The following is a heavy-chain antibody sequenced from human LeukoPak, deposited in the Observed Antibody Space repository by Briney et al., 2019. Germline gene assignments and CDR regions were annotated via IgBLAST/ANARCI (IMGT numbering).Heavy chain of an antibody. D-gene: IGHD3-3*01. CDR1: DYSISSGYY. CDR3: ERDRPLLGAWSWFDP. V-gene: IGHV4-38-2*02. Sequence: SETLSLTCSVSDYSISSGYYWGWIRQPPGKGLEWIGTIYHSGSIYYNPSLKSRVTISVDTSKNQFSLKLSSVTAADTAVYYCERDRPLLGAWSWFDPWGQGTLVTVSS. J-gene: IGHJ5*02. CDR2: IYHSGSI.